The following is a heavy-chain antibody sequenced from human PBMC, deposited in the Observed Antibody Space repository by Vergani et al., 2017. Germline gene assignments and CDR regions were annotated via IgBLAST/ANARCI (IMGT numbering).Heavy chain of an antibody. CDR2: IRSKGYRGTS. D-gene: IGHD1-26*01. J-gene: IGHJ6*03. CDR1: GFTFGDYA. Sequence: EVQLVESGGGLVQPGRSLRLSCTVSGFTFGDYAMSWVRQAPGQGLEWVGFIRSKGYRGTSEYAPSVKGRFTISRDDTKSIAYLQMNSLKTEDTSVYYCTSSRVGATTFYYYYYMDVWGTGTAVTVSS. V-gene: IGHV3-49*04. CDR3: TSSRVGATTFYYYYYMDV.